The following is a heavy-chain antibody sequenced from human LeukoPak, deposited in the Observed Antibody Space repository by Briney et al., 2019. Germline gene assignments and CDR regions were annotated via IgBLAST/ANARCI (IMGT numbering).Heavy chain of an antibody. CDR1: GGSFSGYY. D-gene: IGHD3-9*01. V-gene: IGHV4-34*01. CDR2: INHSGST. J-gene: IGHJ4*02. CDR3: AGERGRLRYFDWLTPLDY. Sequence: PSETLSLTCAVYGGSFSGYYWSWIRQPPGKGLEWIGEINHSGSTNYNPSLKSRVTISVDTSKNQFSLKLSSVTAADTAVYYCAGERGRLRYFDWLTPLDYWGQGTQVTVSS.